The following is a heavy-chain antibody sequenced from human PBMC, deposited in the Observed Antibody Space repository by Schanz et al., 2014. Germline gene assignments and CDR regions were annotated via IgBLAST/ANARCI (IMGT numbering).Heavy chain of an antibody. V-gene: IGHV4-31*03. CDR1: GGSVSSGGDY. J-gene: IGHJ3*02. CDR2: ISYSGVT. D-gene: IGHD4-17*01. Sequence: QVQLQESGPGLVKPSQTLSLTCTVSGGSVSSGGDYWSWIRQHPGKGLEWIGYISYSGVTYYNPSLKSRVTISVDTSKNQFSLKLSSVTAADTAVYYCARDRGHGDLPGDIWGQGTMVTVSS. CDR3: ARDRGHGDLPGDI.